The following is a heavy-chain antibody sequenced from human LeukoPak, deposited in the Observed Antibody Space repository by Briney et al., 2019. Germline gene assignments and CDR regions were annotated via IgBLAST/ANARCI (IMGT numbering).Heavy chain of an antibody. CDR2: INPNSGGT. D-gene: IGHD4-17*01. J-gene: IGHJ5*02. V-gene: IGHV1-2*02. Sequence: GASVTVSCKASGYSFTAYHMHWGRQAPGQGGEWMGWINPNSGGTNYAQKFQGRVTMTRDTSITTAYMELSSLRSEDTAVYYCARVPSGGDKFDPWGQGTLVTVSS. CDR3: ARVPSGGDKFDP. CDR1: GYSFTAYH.